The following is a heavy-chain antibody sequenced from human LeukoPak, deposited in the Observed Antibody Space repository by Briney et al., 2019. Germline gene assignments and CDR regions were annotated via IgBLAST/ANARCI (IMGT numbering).Heavy chain of an antibody. CDR2: ISGSGGST. Sequence: EGSLRLSCAASGFTFSSYAMSWVLQAPGKGLEWVSAISGSGGSTYYADSVKGRFTISRDNSKNTLYLQMNSLRAANTAVYYCAKDNDFWSGYHFDYWGQRTLFTVSS. CDR3: AKDNDFWSGYHFDY. D-gene: IGHD3-3*01. V-gene: IGHV3-23*01. J-gene: IGHJ4*01. CDR1: GFTFSSYA.